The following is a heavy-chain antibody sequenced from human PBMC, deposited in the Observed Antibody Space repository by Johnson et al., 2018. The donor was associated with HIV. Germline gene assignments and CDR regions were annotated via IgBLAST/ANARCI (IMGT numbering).Heavy chain of an antibody. V-gene: IGHV3-9*01. J-gene: IGHJ3*01. CDR2: ISWNSANI. D-gene: IGHD2-21*01. CDR1: GFTFEDYA. Sequence: LVESGGGLVQSGRSLRLSCVASGFTFEDYAMHWVRQAPGKGLEWVSGISWNSANIYYADSVKGRFTISRDNARNSLYLQMNSLKVEDTALYYCAKVDCGGDTCAGFDPFNLWGQGTL. CDR3: AKVDCGGDTCAGFDPFNL.